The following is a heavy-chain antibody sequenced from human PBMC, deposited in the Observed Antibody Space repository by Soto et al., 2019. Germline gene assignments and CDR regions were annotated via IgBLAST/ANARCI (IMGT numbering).Heavy chain of an antibody. D-gene: IGHD3-16*01. J-gene: IGHJ6*03. CDR2: VYYSGST. Sequence: SETLSLTCTVSGGSVSSSSYYWGWVRQPPGKGLEWIGSVYYSGSTYYNPSLESRVTISVDKSKNQFSLKLSSVTAADTAVYYCARGWGYTHYYYYMDVWGKGTTVTVSS. CDR1: GGSVSSSSYY. V-gene: IGHV4-39*07. CDR3: ARGWGYTHYYYYMDV.